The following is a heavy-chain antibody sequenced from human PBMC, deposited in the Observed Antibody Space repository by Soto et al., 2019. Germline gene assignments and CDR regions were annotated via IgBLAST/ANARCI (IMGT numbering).Heavy chain of an antibody. CDR3: AKRGPGGIVVVISATTGDFDY. J-gene: IGHJ4*02. CDR2: ISGSGGRT. D-gene: IGHD2-15*01. CDR1: GFTFSGYA. V-gene: IGHV3-23*01. Sequence: ESGGGLVHPGGSLRLSCAASGFTFSGYAMNWVRQAPGKGLEWVSGISGSGGRTYYADSVKGRFTISRDNSKNTLYLQLNSLRAEDTAVYYCAKRGPGGIVVVISATTGDFDYWGQGTLVTVSS.